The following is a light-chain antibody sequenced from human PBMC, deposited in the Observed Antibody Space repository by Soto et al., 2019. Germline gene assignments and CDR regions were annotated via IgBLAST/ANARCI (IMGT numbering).Light chain of an antibody. CDR3: SSYTTSSTLV. CDR2: EVN. CDR1: SSDVSGYNY. Sequence: QSALTQPASVSGSPGQSITISCTGTSSDVSGYNYVSWYQHHPGKAPKLIIYEVNNRPSGVSNRFSGSKSGNTASLTISGLQAEDEADYYCSSYTTSSTLVFGGGTKLTVL. J-gene: IGLJ3*02. V-gene: IGLV2-14*01.